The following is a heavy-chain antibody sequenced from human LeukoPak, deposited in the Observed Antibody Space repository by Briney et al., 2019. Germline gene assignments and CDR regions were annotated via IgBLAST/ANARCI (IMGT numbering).Heavy chain of an antibody. D-gene: IGHD6-6*01. V-gene: IGHV1-8*03. CDR3: ARVRGIATRREWAY. Sequence: ASVKVSCKASGYTFTSYDINWVRQATGQGLEWMGWMNPNSGNTGYAQKFHGRVTITRNTAISTAYMELSSLRSEDTAVYYCARVRGIATRREWAYWGQGTLVTVSS. J-gene: IGHJ4*02. CDR2: MNPNSGNT. CDR1: GYTFTSYD.